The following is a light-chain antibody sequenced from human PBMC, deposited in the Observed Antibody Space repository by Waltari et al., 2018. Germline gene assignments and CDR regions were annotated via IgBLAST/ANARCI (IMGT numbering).Light chain of an antibody. V-gene: IGKV3-15*01. Sequence: EIVMTQSPATLSVSPGETATLSCRASQSVSSKVAWYQKKPGHAPRLLIYDASTRATSIPAKFRGSGSGTEFTLTISSLQSEDFAVYYCQQYNRWPPITFGHGTRLEIK. CDR3: QQYNRWPPIT. J-gene: IGKJ5*01. CDR1: QSVSSK. CDR2: DAS.